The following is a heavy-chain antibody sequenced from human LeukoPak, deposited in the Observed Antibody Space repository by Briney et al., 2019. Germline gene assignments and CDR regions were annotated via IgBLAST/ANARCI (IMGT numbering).Heavy chain of an antibody. J-gene: IGHJ5*02. CDR3: ARRSQQLVLEASWFDP. CDR2: IYYSGSS. CDR1: GGSISSYY. V-gene: IGHV4-59*08. Sequence: PWETLSLTCTVSGGSISSYYWSWIRQPPGKGLEWIGSIYYSGSSNYNPSLKSRVTISVVTSKNQFSLKLSAVTAADTAVYYCARRSQQLVLEASWFDPWGQGTLVTVSS. D-gene: IGHD6-13*01.